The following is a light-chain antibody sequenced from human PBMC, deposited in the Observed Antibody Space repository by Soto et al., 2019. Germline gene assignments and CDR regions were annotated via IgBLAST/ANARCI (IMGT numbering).Light chain of an antibody. CDR2: DAS. V-gene: IGKV1-5*01. CDR3: QQLNSYPRT. CDR1: QSIGRW. J-gene: IGKJ1*01. Sequence: DIQMTQSPSTLSASVGDTVTVTCRASQSIGRWLAWYQQKPGKAPKLLIFDASTLENGVPARFSGSRSGPEFSLTISSLQPDDFATYYCQQLNSYPRTFGQGTKVDI.